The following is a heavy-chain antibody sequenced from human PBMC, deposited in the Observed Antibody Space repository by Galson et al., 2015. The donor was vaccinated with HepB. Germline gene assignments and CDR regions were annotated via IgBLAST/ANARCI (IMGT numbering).Heavy chain of an antibody. D-gene: IGHD2-2*01. CDR1: GFIFSSYT. V-gene: IGHV3-21*01. CDR3: ARDRTYCGSPSCSRMGPNY. J-gene: IGHJ4*02. CDR2: ISGGSTYI. Sequence: SLRLSCAASGFIFSSYTMNWVRQAPGEGLEWVSSISGGSTYIYHADSLKGRRTTSRDNAKNSLYLQINSLRAEDTAVYYCARDRTYCGSPSCSRMGPNYWGQGTLVTVSS.